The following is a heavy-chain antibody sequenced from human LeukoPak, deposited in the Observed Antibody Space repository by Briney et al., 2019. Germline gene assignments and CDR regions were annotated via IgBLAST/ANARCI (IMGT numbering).Heavy chain of an antibody. J-gene: IGHJ4*02. V-gene: IGHV3-23*01. CDR1: GFTFSSYA. CDR2: ISGSDGST. Sequence: PGGSLRLSCAVSGFTFSSYAMSWVRQTPGKGLEWVSAISGSDGSTYYADSVKGRFTISRDNSKNTLYLQMNSLRAEDTAVYYCARGSYSSGWSFDYWGQGTLVTVSS. CDR3: ARGSYSSGWSFDY. D-gene: IGHD6-19*01.